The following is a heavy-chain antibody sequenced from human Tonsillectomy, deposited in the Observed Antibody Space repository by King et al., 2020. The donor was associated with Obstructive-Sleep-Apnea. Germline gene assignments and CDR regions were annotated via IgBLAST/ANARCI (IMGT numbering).Heavy chain of an antibody. CDR3: AKDWAVAGTRYFDY. J-gene: IGHJ4*02. CDR2: ISGRGGGT. CDR1: GFTFSSYA. V-gene: IGHV3-23*04. Sequence: VQLVESGGGLVQPGGSLRLSCAASGFTFSSYAMSWVRQAPGKGLEWVSGISGRGGGTYYADSVKGRFTISRDNSKNTLYLKMNRLRAEDTAVYYCAKDWAVAGTRYFDYWGQGTLVTVSS. D-gene: IGHD6-19*01.